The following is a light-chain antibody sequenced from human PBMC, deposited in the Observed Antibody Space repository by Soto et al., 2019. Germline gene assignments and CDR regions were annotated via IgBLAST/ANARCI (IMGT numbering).Light chain of an antibody. Sequence: DIVLTQSPGTLSLSPGEGATLSCRASQSVSSSHLAWYQQKPGQAPRLVIYGASSRATGIPDRFSGSGSGTDVTLTIISLEPADYAVYYCQQYGGSPRYTFGQGTTLEIK. CDR1: QSVSSSH. J-gene: IGKJ2*01. CDR3: QQYGGSPRYT. V-gene: IGKV3-20*01. CDR2: GAS.